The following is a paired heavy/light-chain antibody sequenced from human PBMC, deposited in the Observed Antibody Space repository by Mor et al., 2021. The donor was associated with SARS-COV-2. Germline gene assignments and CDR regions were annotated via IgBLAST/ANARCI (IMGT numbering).Heavy chain of an antibody. CDR3: TTASGFGESFQSPDAILYGLDV. D-gene: IGHD3-10*01. V-gene: IGHV3-15*01. Sequence: EVQLVESGGGLVKPGGSLRLSCAVSGFPFINAWMTWVRQAPGKGLEWVGRIKSKTDGGTIDYAAPVKGRFTISRDDSKNTLYVQMNTLEIEDTAVYYCTTASGFGESFQSPDAILYGLDVWGQGTTVIVSS. J-gene: IGHJ6*02. CDR1: GFPFINAW. CDR2: IKSKTDGGTI.
Light chain of an antibody. J-gene: IGLJ3*02. CDR2: QDT. Sequence: SYELTQPPSVSVSLGQTASITCSGDKLGDKYACWYQQKPGQSPVLVIYQDTKRPSGIPERFSGSNSGNTATLTISGTQAMDEADYYCQAWDSSTSWVFGGGTKLTVL. CDR3: QAWDSSTSWV. V-gene: IGLV3-1*01. CDR1: KLGDKY.